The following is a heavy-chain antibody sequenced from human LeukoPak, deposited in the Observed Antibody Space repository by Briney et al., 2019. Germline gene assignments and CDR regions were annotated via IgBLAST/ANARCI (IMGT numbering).Heavy chain of an antibody. CDR1: GFPFIKYW. Sequence: PGGSLRLSCATSGFPFIKYWMSWVRQAPGKGPEWVANIKQDGSEKYYVDSVKGRFTVSGDNAKSSLYLQMNSLRAEDTAVYYCARDWFTAVAGYEGGDYWGQGTLVTVSS. CDR2: IKQDGSEK. D-gene: IGHD6-19*01. J-gene: IGHJ4*02. CDR3: ARDWFTAVAGYEGGDY. V-gene: IGHV3-7*01.